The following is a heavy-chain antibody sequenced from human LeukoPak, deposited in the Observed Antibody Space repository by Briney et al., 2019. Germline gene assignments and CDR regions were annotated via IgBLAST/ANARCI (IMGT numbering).Heavy chain of an antibody. D-gene: IGHD3-22*01. Sequence: GGSLRLSCAASGFTFSSYEMNWVRQAPGKGLEWVSYISSSGSTIYYADSVKGRFTISRDNAKNTLYLQMNSLRAEDTAVYYCAKDGYYDSSAYYYVRYFDLWGRGTLVTVSS. J-gene: IGHJ2*01. CDR1: GFTFSSYE. CDR3: AKDGYYDSSAYYYVRYFDL. CDR2: ISSSGSTI. V-gene: IGHV3-48*03.